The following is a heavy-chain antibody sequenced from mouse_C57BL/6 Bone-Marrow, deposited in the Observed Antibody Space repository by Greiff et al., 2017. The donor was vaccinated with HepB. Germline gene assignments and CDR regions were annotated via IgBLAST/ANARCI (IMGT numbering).Heavy chain of an antibody. CDR1: GYTFTSYG. Sequence: VNVVESGAELAMPGASVKLSCKASGYTFTSYGISWVKQRTGQGLEWIGEIYPRSGNTYYNEKFKGKATLTADKSSSTAYMELRSLTSEDSAVYFCAREDSKGYFDVWGTGTTVTVSS. CDR2: IYPRSGNT. D-gene: IGHD3-3*01. CDR3: AREDSKGYFDV. J-gene: IGHJ1*03. V-gene: IGHV1-81*01.